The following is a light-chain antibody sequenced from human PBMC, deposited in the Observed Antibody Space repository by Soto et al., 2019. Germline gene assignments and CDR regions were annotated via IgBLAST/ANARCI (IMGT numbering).Light chain of an antibody. CDR3: HQYSSSPRT. V-gene: IGKV3-20*01. CDR2: GAS. J-gene: IGKJ1*01. CDR1: QSASSY. Sequence: EIVLTQSPGTLSLSPGERATLSCRASQSASSYLAWYQQKPGQAPRLLIFGASSRATGIPGRFRGSGSGTDFALTISGLEPEDFAVYYCHQYSSSPRTFGQGTKVLIK.